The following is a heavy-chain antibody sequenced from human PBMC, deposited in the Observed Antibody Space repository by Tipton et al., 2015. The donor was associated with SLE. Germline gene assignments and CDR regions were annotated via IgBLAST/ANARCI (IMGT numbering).Heavy chain of an antibody. D-gene: IGHD1-26*01. CDR1: GGSISSYY. V-gene: IGHV4-59*01. J-gene: IGHJ4*02. CDR2: IYYSGST. Sequence: TLSLTCTVSGGSISSYYWSWIRQPPGKGLEWIGYIYYSGSTNYSPSLKSRVTISVDTSKNQFSLKLSSVTAADTAMYYCARGGYLYSGGFDYWGQGTLVTVSS. CDR3: ARGGYLYSGGFDY.